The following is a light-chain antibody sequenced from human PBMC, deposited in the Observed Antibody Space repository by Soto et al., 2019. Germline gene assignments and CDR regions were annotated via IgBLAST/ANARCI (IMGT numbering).Light chain of an antibody. CDR1: SSDIGGYDH. CDR3: SSYTSSSTLVV. CDR2: EVT. Sequence: QSALTQTPSASGSPGQSVTISCTGTSSDIGGYDHVSWYQQHPGKAPKVMIYEVTKRPSGVPDRFSGSKAGNTASLTVFGLQAEDEADYYCSSYTSSSTLVVFGGGTQLTVL. J-gene: IGLJ2*01. V-gene: IGLV2-8*01.